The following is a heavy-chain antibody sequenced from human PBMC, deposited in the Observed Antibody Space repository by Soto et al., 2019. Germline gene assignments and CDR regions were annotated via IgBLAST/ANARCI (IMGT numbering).Heavy chain of an antibody. V-gene: IGHV4-4*02. CDR1: GDSITSNHW. D-gene: IGHD1-1*01. Sequence: QVQLQESGPGLVEPSGTLSLTCVVSGDSITSNHWWSWVRQSPGRGLEWIGEIFHSESTNNNPRYNPSLESRVTMSLDKSNHQLTLKLYSLTVADTAVYFCVRQLERGGLPEGFEYWGQGTLATVSS. J-gene: IGHJ4*02. CDR2: IFHSEST. CDR3: VRQLERGGLPEGFEY.